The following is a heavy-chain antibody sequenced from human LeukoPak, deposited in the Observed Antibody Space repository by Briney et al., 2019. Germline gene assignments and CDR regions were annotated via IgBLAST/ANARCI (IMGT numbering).Heavy chain of an antibody. CDR1: GFSLRTRGGG. Sequence: VSGPTLVKPAQTLTLTCTFSGFSLRTRGGGVGWIRQPPGQALEWLSLIYWDDDKRYSPSLKSRLTITKDTSKNQVVLTMTNMDPVDTGTYYCAHDSSGWYGFDSWGQGTLVTVSS. J-gene: IGHJ4*02. D-gene: IGHD6-19*01. CDR2: IYWDDDK. V-gene: IGHV2-5*02. CDR3: AHDSSGWYGFDS.